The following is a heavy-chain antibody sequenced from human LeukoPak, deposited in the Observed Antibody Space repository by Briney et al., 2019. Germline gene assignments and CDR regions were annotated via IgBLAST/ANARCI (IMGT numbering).Heavy chain of an antibody. D-gene: IGHD3-16*01. J-gene: IGHJ6*02. V-gene: IGHV3-13*04. Sequence: GGSLRLSCAASGFTFSSYDMHWVRQATGKGLEWVSAIGTAGDTYYPGFVKGRFTISRENAKNSLYLQMNSLRAGDTAVYYCARAGEFYSMDVWGQGTTVTVSS. CDR1: GFTFSSYD. CDR2: IGTAGDT. CDR3: ARAGEFYSMDV.